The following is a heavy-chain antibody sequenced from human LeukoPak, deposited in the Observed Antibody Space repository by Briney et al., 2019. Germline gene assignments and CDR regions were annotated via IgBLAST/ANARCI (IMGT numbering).Heavy chain of an antibody. CDR1: GFTFSDYY. D-gene: IGHD2-15*01. CDR2: ISSSGSYT. V-gene: IGHV3-11*06. J-gene: IGHJ5*02. Sequence: GGSLRLSCAASGFTFSDYYMSWIRQAPGKGLEWVSYISSSGSYTNYADSVKGRFTISRDNAKNSLYLQMNSLRAEDTAVYYCARYCSGGSCYVNWFDPWGQGTLVTVSS. CDR3: ARYCSGGSCYVNWFDP.